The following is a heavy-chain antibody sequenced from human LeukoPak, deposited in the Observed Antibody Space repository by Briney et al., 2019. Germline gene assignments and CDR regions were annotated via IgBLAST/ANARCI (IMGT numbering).Heavy chain of an antibody. CDR1: GYSISNGYY. CDR3: ARSYSGSFLY. V-gene: IGHV4-38-2*02. CDR2: VYHGGNT. Sequence: PAETLSLTCTVSGYSISNGYYWRWLRQPPGKGLEFIGSVYHGGNTYYKASLKSRVTISLDTSKNQFSLRLSSVTAADTAVYYCARSYSGSFLYWGQGSLVTVSS. D-gene: IGHD1-26*01. J-gene: IGHJ4*02.